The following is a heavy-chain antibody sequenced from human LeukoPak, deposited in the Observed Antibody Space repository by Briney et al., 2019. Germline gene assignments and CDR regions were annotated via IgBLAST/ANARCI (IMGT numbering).Heavy chain of an antibody. D-gene: IGHD5-12*01. CDR3: TKGSPGFYYYMDV. Sequence: PGGSLRLSCAASGFTFSSYAMNWVRQAPGKGLEWVSTISGSGGSTYYADSVKGRFTISRDNSKNTLYVQMNSLRAEDTAIYYCTKGSPGFYYYMDVWGSGTTVSVSS. J-gene: IGHJ6*03. CDR2: ISGSGGST. V-gene: IGHV3-23*01. CDR1: GFTFSSYA.